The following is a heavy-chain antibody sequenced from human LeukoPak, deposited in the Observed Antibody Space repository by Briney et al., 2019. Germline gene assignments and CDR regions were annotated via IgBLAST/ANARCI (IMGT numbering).Heavy chain of an antibody. V-gene: IGHV1-24*01. CDR1: GYTLTELS. CDR2: FDPEDGET. CDR3: ATGMSMVRGVIHNWFDP. J-gene: IGHJ5*02. Sequence: ASVTVSCKVSGYTLTELSMHWVRQAPGKGLEWMGGFDPEDGETIYAQKFQGRVTMTEDTSTDTAYMELSGLRSEDTAVYYCATGMSMVRGVIHNWFDPWGQGTLVTVSS. D-gene: IGHD3-10*01.